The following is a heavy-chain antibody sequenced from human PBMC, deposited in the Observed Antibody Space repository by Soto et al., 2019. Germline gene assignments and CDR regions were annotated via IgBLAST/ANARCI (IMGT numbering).Heavy chain of an antibody. J-gene: IGHJ4*02. Sequence: EVQLVESGGGLVKPGGSLRLSCAASGFTFNTYTMSWVRQAPGRGLEWVASISRTSDYIFYVDSVKGRFTISRDNAQNSLDLQMSSRRAEDTAVYYCRREEYDYWGQGTLVTVSS. D-gene: IGHD1-26*01. V-gene: IGHV3-21*01. CDR1: GFTFNTYT. CDR3: RREEYDY. CDR2: ISRTSDYI.